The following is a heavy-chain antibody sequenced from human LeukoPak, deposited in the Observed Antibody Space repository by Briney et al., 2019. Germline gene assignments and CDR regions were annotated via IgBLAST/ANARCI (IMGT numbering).Heavy chain of an antibody. V-gene: IGHV3-11*04. CDR1: GFTFSDYY. CDR2: ISSSGSTI. J-gene: IGHJ3*02. Sequence: PGGSLRLSCAASGFTFSDYYMSWIRQAPGKGLEWVSYISSSGSTIYYADSVKGRFTISRDNAKNSLYLQMNSLRAEDTAVFYCARAVYGDYDNAFDIWGQGTMVTVSS. D-gene: IGHD4-17*01. CDR3: ARAVYGDYDNAFDI.